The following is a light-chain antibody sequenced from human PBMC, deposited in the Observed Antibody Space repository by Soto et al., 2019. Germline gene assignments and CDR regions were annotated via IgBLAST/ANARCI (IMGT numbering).Light chain of an antibody. CDR2: GSS. Sequence: EIVMTQSPATLSVSPEDRATLSFMTSHSVNSNLAWYQQKPGQAPRLLIYGSSSMATSIPARFSGSGSGTEFTLTISSLQSEDFAVYYCQQYNNWYTFGQGTKLEIK. V-gene: IGKV3-15*01. J-gene: IGKJ2*01. CDR1: HSVNSN. CDR3: QQYNNWYT.